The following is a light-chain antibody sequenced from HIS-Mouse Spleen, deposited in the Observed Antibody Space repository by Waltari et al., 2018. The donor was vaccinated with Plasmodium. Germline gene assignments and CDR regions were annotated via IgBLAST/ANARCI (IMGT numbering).Light chain of an antibody. CDR2: GAS. J-gene: IGKJ3*01. V-gene: IGKV3-15*01. Sequence: LVMTPSPATLSVSPGERATLSCRASQSVSSNLAWYQQKPGQAPRLLIYGASTRATGIPARFSGSGSGTEFTLTISSLQSEDFAVYYCQQYNNWPFTFGPGTKVDIK. CDR3: QQYNNWPFT. CDR1: QSVSSN.